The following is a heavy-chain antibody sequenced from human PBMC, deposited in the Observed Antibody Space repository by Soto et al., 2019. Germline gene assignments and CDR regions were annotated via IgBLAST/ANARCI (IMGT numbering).Heavy chain of an antibody. Sequence: SETLSLTCAVYGGSFIGYCWTWIRQPPGTGLEWIGEINHSGSTNYNPSLKSRVTISVDTSKNQFSLKLTSVTAADTAVYYCARDKITGLFDYWGQGTPVTVSS. V-gene: IGHV4-34*01. CDR3: ARDKITGLFDY. CDR2: INHSGST. CDR1: GGSFIGYC. D-gene: IGHD2-8*02. J-gene: IGHJ4*02.